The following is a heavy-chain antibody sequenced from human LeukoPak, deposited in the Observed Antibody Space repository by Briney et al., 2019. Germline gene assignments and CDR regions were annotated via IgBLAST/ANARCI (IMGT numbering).Heavy chain of an antibody. CDR3: ARGPMVQPDY. CDR2: ILYDGSNK. D-gene: IGHD1-1*01. CDR1: GFTFSSYG. J-gene: IGHJ4*02. Sequence: GGSLRFSCAASGFTFSSYGMHWVRQAPGKGLEWVAFILYDGSNKYYADSVKGRFTISRDNSRNTLYLQMKSLRTEDTAVYYCARGPMVQPDYWGQGTLVTVSS. V-gene: IGHV3-30*02.